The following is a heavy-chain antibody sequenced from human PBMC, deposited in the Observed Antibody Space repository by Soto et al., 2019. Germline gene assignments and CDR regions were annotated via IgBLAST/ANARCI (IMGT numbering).Heavy chain of an antibody. V-gene: IGHV4-34*01. Sequence: SQTLSLTCAVDIGYISDYNWTWISKHQGKGLEWIGEINHSGSTNYNPSLKSRVTISADTSKNQFSLRLTSVTAADTAAYYCARGQRLGAITTWFDYWGQGTLVTVSS. CDR3: ARGQRLGAITTWFDY. CDR2: INHSGST. D-gene: IGHD3-22*01. CDR1: IGYISDYN. J-gene: IGHJ4*02.